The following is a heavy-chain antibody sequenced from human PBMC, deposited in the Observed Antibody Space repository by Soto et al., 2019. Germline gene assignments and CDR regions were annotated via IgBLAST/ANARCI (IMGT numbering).Heavy chain of an antibody. Sequence: SVKVSCKASGGTFSSYAISWVRQAPGQGLEWMGGIIPIFGTANYAQKFQGRVTITADESTSTAYMELSSLRSEDTAVYYCARTLGSYYPLYYFDYWGQGTLVTVSS. CDR2: IIPIFGTA. V-gene: IGHV1-69*13. CDR1: GGTFSSYA. CDR3: ARTLGSYYPLYYFDY. D-gene: IGHD1-26*01. J-gene: IGHJ4*02.